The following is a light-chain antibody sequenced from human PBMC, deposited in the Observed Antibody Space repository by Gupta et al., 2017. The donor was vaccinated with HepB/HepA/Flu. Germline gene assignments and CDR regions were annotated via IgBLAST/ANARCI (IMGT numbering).Light chain of an antibody. V-gene: IGLV3-21*03. CDR2: DNN. Sequence: YVLTQPPSVSVAPGKTARITCGGDNIGNKRVHWYQQKLGQAPVLVVFDNNDRPSEIPERFSGSNSGNTATLTISRVEAGDEAAYYCQVWNSNTDHVVFGGGTELTVL. J-gene: IGLJ2*01. CDR3: QVWNSNTDHVV. CDR1: NIGNKR.